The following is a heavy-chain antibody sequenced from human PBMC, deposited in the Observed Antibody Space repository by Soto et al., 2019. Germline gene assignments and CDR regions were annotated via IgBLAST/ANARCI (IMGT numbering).Heavy chain of an antibody. D-gene: IGHD3-10*01. CDR1: GGSISSGDSY. CDR2: IYSSGST. CDR3: AYGSGSYSWWYFNL. V-gene: IGHV4-30-4*01. Sequence: QVQLQESGPGLVKPSQTLSLTCTVSGGSISSGDSYWSWIRQPPGKGLEWIGYIYSSGSTSYNPSLKTRVTISVDTSKNQFSLKLRSVTAADTAVYYCAYGSGSYSWWYFNLWGRGTLVTVSS. J-gene: IGHJ2*01.